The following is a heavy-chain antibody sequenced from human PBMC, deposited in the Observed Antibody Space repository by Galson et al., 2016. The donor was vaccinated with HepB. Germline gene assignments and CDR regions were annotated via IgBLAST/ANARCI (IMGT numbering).Heavy chain of an antibody. J-gene: IGHJ6*02. V-gene: IGHV1-18*01. CDR3: ARDAIFGVLGDV. CDR1: GYTFTSYG. D-gene: IGHD3-3*01. Sequence: SVKVSCKASGYTFTSYGINWVRQAPGQGLEWMGWISAFNGNTNSVKKFQGRVSMTRETSTITVYMELRSLRSDDTAMYYCARDAIFGVLGDVWGQGTTVIVSS. CDR2: ISAFNGNT.